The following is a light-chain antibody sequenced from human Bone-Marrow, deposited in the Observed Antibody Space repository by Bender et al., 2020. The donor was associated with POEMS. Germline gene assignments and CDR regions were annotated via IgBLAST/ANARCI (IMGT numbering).Light chain of an antibody. CDR3: SSYTTGSTLVV. J-gene: IGLJ2*01. CDR2: DVS. V-gene: IGLV2-14*01. Sequence: QSALTQPASVSGSPGQSITISCTGSTSDIGTYNYVSWFQQHPGKAPKLLIYDVSNRPSGVSNRLSGSKSGNTASLTISGLQAEDEADYYCSSYTTGSTLVVFGGGTKLTVL. CDR1: TSDIGTYNY.